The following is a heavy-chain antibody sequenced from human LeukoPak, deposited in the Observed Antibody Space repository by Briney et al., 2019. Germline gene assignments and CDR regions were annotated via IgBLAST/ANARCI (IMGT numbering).Heavy chain of an antibody. CDR1: GGSISSSSYY. V-gene: IGHV4-39*07. J-gene: IGHJ6*02. CDR2: IYYSGST. D-gene: IGHD4-17*01. CDR3: ARDYYGDYEGAGYYGMDV. Sequence: SETLSLACTVSGGSISSSSYYWGWIRQPPGKGLEWIGSIYYSGSTYYNPSLKSRVTISVDTSKNQFSLKLSSVTAADTAVYYCARDYYGDYEGAGYYGMDVWGQGTTVTVSS.